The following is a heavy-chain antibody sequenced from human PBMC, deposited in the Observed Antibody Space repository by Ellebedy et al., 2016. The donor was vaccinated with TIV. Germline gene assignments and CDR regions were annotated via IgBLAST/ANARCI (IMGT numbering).Heavy chain of an antibody. D-gene: IGHD5-12*01. CDR1: GFTFSSYA. CDR3: AKDVVTTIYWQGVFHS. V-gene: IGHV3-23*01. CDR2: ISGSGGST. J-gene: IGHJ4*02. Sequence: GESLKISXAASGFTFSSYAMSWVRQAPGKGLEWVSAISGSGGSTYYADSVKGRFTISRDNSKITLYLQMNTLRDEDTAVYYCAKDVVTTIYWQGVFHSWGQGTLVTVSS.